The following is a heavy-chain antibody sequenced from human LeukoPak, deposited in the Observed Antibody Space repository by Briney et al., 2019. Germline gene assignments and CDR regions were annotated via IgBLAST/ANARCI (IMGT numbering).Heavy chain of an antibody. D-gene: IGHD3-10*01. CDR2: ISSSSGTI. V-gene: IGHV3-48*02. CDR3: ARERFGDFDY. Sequence: PGGSVRLSCAASGFTFSSYSMNWVRRAPGKGLEWVSYISSSSGTIYYADSVKGRFTISRDNAKNSLYLQMNSLRDDDTAVYYCARERFGDFDYGGQGTLVTVSS. J-gene: IGHJ4*02. CDR1: GFTFSSYS.